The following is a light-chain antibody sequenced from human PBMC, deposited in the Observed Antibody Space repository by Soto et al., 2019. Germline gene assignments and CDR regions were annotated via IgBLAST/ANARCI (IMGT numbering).Light chain of an antibody. CDR3: QQPDSTPIT. J-gene: IGKJ5*01. CDR1: QPISKN. Sequence: DIQMTQSPSSLSASVGDRVTITCRASQPISKNLNWYQQRPGKPPNLLIYASSSLQRGVPPRFSGGGSGTAFTLTITSLQPEDFATYYCQQPDSTPITFGQGTRLEIK. V-gene: IGKV1-39*01. CDR2: ASS.